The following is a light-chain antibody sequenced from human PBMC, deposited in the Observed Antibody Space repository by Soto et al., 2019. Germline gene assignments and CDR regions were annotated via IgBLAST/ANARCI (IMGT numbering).Light chain of an antibody. J-gene: IGKJ4*01. CDR3: QQHNNWPLT. V-gene: IGKV3-15*01. CDR1: QSVSSN. Sequence: EIVRTQSPATLSVSPGERATLSCRASQSVSSNLAWYQQKPGQAPRLLVYGASTRATGIPARFSGSGSGTQFTLTISSLQSEDFAVYYCQQHNNWPLTFGQGTKVDIK. CDR2: GAS.